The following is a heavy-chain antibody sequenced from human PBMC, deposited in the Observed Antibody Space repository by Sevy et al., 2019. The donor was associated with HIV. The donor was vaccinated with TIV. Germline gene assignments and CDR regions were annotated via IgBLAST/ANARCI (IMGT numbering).Heavy chain of an antibody. Sequence: GGSLRLSCVASGFTFSSYSMHWVRQAPGKGLEWVSSVSRSSDYIYYADSVKGRFTISRDNAKNSLYLQMNSLRAEDTAVYYCAKSWGSITAAGLDYWGQGTLVTVSS. V-gene: IGHV3-21*01. J-gene: IGHJ4*02. CDR2: VSRSSDYI. D-gene: IGHD6-13*01. CDR3: AKSWGSITAAGLDY. CDR1: GFTFSSYS.